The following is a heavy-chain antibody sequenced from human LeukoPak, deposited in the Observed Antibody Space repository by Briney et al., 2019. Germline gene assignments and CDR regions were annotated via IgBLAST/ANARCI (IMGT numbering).Heavy chain of an antibody. CDR2: IYYSGST. V-gene: IGHV4-39*01. CDR3: ARRRTASDAFDI. D-gene: IGHD6-25*01. Sequence: PSETLSLTCTVSGGSISSSSYYWGWIRQPPGKGLEWIGSIYYSGSTYYNPSLKSRVTISLDTSKNQFSLKLSSVTAADTAVYYCARRRTASDAFDIWGQGTMVTVSS. CDR1: GGSISSSSYY. J-gene: IGHJ3*02.